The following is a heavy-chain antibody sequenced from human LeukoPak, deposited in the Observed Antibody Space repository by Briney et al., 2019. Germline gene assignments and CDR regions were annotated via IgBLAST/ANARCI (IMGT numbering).Heavy chain of an antibody. D-gene: IGHD6-19*01. CDR1: GFTFSSYW. J-gene: IGHJ5*02. CDR2: IKQDGSEK. CDR3: AKDGYSSGFFDP. V-gene: IGHV3-7*01. Sequence: GGSLRLSCAASGFTFSSYWMSWVRQAPGKGLEWVANIKQDGSEKYYVDSVKGRFTISRDNSKNTLYLQMNSLRAEDTAVYYCAKDGYSSGFFDPWGQGTLVTVSS.